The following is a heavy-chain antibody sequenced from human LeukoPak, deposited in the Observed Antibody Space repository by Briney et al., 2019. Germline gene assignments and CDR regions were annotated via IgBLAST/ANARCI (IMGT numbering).Heavy chain of an antibody. CDR1: GGSFSGYY. CDR2: INHSGST. V-gene: IGHV4-34*01. CDR3: ARGTHFDWYYYYYYGMDV. Sequence: SETLSLTCAVYGGSFSGYYWGWIRQPPGKGLEWIGEINHSGSTNYNPSLKSRVTISVDTSKNQFSLKLSSVTAADTAVYYCARGTHFDWYYYYYYGMDVWGQGTTVTVSS. D-gene: IGHD3-9*01. J-gene: IGHJ6*02.